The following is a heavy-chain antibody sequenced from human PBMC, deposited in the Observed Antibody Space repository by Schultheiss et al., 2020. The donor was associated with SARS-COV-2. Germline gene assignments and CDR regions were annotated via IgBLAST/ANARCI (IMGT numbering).Heavy chain of an antibody. V-gene: IGHV3-74*01. D-gene: IGHD3-3*01. CDR1: GFTLSTYW. CDR2: INEYGSIT. CDR3: AKDLTIFGVVSWFDP. Sequence: GGSLRLSCAASGFTLSTYWMHWVRQAPGKGLVWVSRINEYGSITDYADSVKGRFTISRDNAKNTLYLQMNSLRAEDTAVYYCAKDLTIFGVVSWFDPWGQGTLVTVSS. J-gene: IGHJ5*02.